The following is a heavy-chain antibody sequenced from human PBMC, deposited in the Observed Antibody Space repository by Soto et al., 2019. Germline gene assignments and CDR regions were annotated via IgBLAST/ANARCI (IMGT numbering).Heavy chain of an antibody. CDR1: GYNFLNYG. CDR3: ARDHRGVIMALSY. J-gene: IGHJ4*02. D-gene: IGHD3-3*01. Sequence: ASVKVSCKTSGYNFLNYGMSWVRQAPGQGPEWMGWISVYHGNTIYAQNFQGRVTMTTDTSTTTAYMELTSLRSDDTCVYYCARDHRGVIMALSYWGKGTLVTVSS. CDR2: ISVYHGNT. V-gene: IGHV1-18*04.